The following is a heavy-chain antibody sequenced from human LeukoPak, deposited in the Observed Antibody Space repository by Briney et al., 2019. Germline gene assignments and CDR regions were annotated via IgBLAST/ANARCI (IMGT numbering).Heavy chain of an antibody. J-gene: IGHJ4*02. CDR3: AKGGTNFDY. CDR2: INSDGSWT. V-gene: IGHV3-74*01. Sequence: GGSLRLSCAASGNYWMHWVRQVPGKGLVWVSHINSDGSWTSYADSVKGRFTISRDNSKNTLYLQMNSLRAEDTAVYYCAKGGTNFDYWGQGTLVTVSS. CDR1: GNYW. D-gene: IGHD1-7*01.